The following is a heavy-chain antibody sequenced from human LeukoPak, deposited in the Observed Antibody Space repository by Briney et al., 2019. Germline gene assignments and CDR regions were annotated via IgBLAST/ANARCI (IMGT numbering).Heavy chain of an antibody. D-gene: IGHD7-27*01. Sequence: GASVKVSCKASGYTFTSYDINWVRHATGQGLERVGWMSPNSGDTGYAQKFQGRVTMTRDTSISTAFMELTSLRSEDTAVYYCARGPPNWGFDFWGQGALVTVSS. CDR2: MSPNSGDT. J-gene: IGHJ4*02. CDR1: GYTFTSYD. V-gene: IGHV1-8*01. CDR3: ARGPPNWGFDF.